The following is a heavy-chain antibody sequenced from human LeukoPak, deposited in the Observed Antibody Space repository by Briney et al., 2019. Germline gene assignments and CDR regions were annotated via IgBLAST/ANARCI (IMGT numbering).Heavy chain of an antibody. J-gene: IGHJ3*02. CDR1: VGSISSSSYY. CDR3: ARQTVTPDDAFDI. V-gene: IGHV4-39*01. CDR2: ISYRRST. Sequence: SETLSLTCTVSVGSISSSSYYWGWIRQPPGKGLEWVGSISYRRSTYYTPSHKRRVTISSEASKKQFSLMLSCATAADTAVYYCARQTVTPDDAFDIWGQGTMVTVSS. D-gene: IGHD1-14*01.